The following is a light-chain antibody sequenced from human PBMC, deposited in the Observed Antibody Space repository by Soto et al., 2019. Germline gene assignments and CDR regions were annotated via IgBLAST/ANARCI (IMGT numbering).Light chain of an antibody. J-gene: IGLJ3*02. CDR2: EVS. CDR1: NSDVGSYNL. CDR3: CSYAGSSGAHWV. V-gene: IGLV2-23*02. Sequence: QSALTQPASVSGSPGQSITISCIGTNSDVGSYNLVSWYQHHPGKAPKLMIYEVSRRPSGVSNRFSGSKSGNTASLTISGLQAEDEADYFCCSYAGSSGAHWVFGGGTKLSVL.